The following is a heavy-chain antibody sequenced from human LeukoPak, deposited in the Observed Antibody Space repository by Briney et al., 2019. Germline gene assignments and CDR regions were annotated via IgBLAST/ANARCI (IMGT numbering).Heavy chain of an antibody. J-gene: IGHJ4*02. CDR1: GFTFSSCT. Sequence: GGSLRLSCAASGFTFSSCTMNWIRQAPGKGLEWVSVLYSDGNTKYADSVQGRFTISRDNSKNTLYLEMNSLSPDDTAVYYCARGVEPLAAKTLAYWGQGTLVTVSS. CDR2: LYSDGNT. D-gene: IGHD1-14*01. V-gene: IGHV3-53*01. CDR3: ARGVEPLAAKTLAY.